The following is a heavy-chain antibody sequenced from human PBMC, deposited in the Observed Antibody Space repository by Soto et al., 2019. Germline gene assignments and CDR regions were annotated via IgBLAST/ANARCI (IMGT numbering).Heavy chain of an antibody. CDR2: INAGNGNT. CDR1: GYTFTIYA. V-gene: IGHV1-3*01. J-gene: IGHJ3*02. D-gene: IGHD3-22*01. Sequence: QVQLVQSGAEVKKPGASVKVSCKASGYTFTIYAMHWVRQAPGQRLEWMGWINAGNGNTKYSQKFQGRVTITRDTSANTAYMELSSLASEDTAVYYCARWAMIGHPFDIWGQGTMVTVS. CDR3: ARWAMIGHPFDI.